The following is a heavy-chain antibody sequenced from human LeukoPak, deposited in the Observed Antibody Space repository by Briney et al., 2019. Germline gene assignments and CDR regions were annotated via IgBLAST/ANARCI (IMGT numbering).Heavy chain of an antibody. D-gene: IGHD3-10*01. J-gene: IGHJ4*02. CDR1: GFTFSSYG. V-gene: IGHV3-30*18. CDR2: ISYDGSNK. Sequence: PGRSLRLSCAASGFTFSSYGMHWVRQAPGKGLGWVAVISYDGSNKYYADSVKGRFTISRDNSKNTLYLQMNSLRAEDTAVYYCAKEALSGSGSYSFDYWGQGTLVTVSS. CDR3: AKEALSGSGSYSFDY.